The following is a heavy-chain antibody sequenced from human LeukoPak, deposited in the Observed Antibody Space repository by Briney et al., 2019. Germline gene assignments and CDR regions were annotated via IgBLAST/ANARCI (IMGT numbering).Heavy chain of an antibody. D-gene: IGHD4-17*01. CDR3: ARDARYGDYYFDY. Sequence: PSETLSLTCTVSGRSISGGSYYWSWIRQPAGKRLEWIGRIYTSGSTNYNSSLKSRVTMSVDTSKNQFSLKLSSVTAADTAVYYCARDARYGDYYFDYWGQGTLVTVSS. J-gene: IGHJ4*02. V-gene: IGHV4-61*02. CDR1: GRSISGGSYY. CDR2: IYTSGST.